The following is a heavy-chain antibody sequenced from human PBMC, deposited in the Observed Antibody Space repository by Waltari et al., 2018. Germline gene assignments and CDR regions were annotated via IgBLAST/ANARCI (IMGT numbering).Heavy chain of an antibody. CDR2: ISYDGSNK. D-gene: IGHD1-26*01. CDR1: GFTFSSYG. V-gene: IGHV3-30*18. CDR3: AKDTSGSYSGYFDY. J-gene: IGHJ4*02. Sequence: QVQLVESGGGVVQPGRSLRLSWAASGFTFSSYGMHWVRQAQGKGLEWVAVISYDGSNKYYADSVKGRFTISRDNSKNTLYLQMNSLRAEDTALYYCAKDTSGSYSGYFDYWGQGTLVTVSS.